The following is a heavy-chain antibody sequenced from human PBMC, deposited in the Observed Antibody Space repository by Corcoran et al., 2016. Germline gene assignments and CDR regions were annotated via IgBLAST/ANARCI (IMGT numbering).Heavy chain of an antibody. J-gene: IGHJ4*02. CDR2: INHSGST. CDR3: ARGGGLYSYYFDY. Sequence: VQLQQWGAGLLKPSETLSLTCAVYGGSFSGYYWSWIRQPPGKGLEWIGEINHSGSTNYNPSLKSRVTISVDTSKNQFSLKLSSVTAADTAVYYWARGGGLYSYYFDYWGQGTLVTVAS. D-gene: IGHD2-15*01. CDR1: GGSFSGYY. V-gene: IGHV4-34*01.